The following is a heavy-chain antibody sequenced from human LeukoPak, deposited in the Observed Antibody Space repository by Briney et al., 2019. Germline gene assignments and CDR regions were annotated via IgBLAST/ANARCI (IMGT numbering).Heavy chain of an antibody. V-gene: IGHV3-53*01. D-gene: IGHD1-14*01. CDR3: ARRPGN. Sequence: GGSLRLSCVASGFAVGSNYMSWVRQAPGKGLEWVSLIYSGGAIRYADSVKGRFTISRDSSKNTLFLQMNDLTVEDTARYYCARRPGNWGQGILVTVSS. CDR1: GFAVGSNY. J-gene: IGHJ4*02. CDR2: IYSGGAI.